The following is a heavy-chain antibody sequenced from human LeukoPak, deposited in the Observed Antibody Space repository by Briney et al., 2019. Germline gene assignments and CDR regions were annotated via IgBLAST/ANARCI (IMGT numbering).Heavy chain of an antibody. CDR2: INPNSGGA. V-gene: IGHV1-2*02. Sequence: ASVKVSCKASGYTFTGYYMHWVRQAPGQGLEWMGWINPNSGGANYAQRFQGRVTMTRDTSISTAYMELSRLRSDDTAVYYCASGYYYGSGRFLHAFDIWGQGTMVTVSS. J-gene: IGHJ3*02. D-gene: IGHD3-10*01. CDR3: ASGYYYGSGRFLHAFDI. CDR1: GYTFTGYY.